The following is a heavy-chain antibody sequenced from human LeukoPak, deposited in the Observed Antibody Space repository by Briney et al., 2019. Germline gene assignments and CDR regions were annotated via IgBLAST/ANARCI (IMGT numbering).Heavy chain of an antibody. CDR1: GFTFSSYS. CDR2: ISSSSSYI. CDR3: ASLGRDSGSYQFDY. V-gene: IGHV3-21*03. J-gene: IGHJ4*02. D-gene: IGHD1-26*01. Sequence: GGSLRLSCAASGFTFSSYSMNWVHQAPGKGLEWVSSISSSSSYIYYADSVKGRFTISRDNAKNSLYLQMNSLRAEDTAVYYCASLGRDSGSYQFDYWGQGTLVTVSS.